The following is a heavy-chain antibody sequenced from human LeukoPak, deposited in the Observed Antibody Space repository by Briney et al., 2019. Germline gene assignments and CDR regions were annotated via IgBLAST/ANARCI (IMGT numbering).Heavy chain of an antibody. D-gene: IGHD6-13*01. J-gene: IGHJ4*02. V-gene: IGHV4-59*08. CDR3: ARSPYSRSIDY. CDR1: GGSISIYY. Sequence: PETLSLTCIVSGGSISIYYCNWIRQAPGKVLEWIGNAHYSGNTNYNPSLKSRVTISVDTSKNQFSLKLSSVTAADTAVYYCARSPYSRSIDYWGQGTLVTVSS. CDR2: AHYSGNT.